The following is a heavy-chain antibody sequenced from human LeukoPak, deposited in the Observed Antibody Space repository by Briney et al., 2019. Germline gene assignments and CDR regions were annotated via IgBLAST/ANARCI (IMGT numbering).Heavy chain of an antibody. CDR1: GFTFSTYA. CDR2: INTNGDDT. V-gene: IGHV3-64*04. D-gene: IGHD3-9*01. J-gene: IGHJ3*02. CDR3: ARGGWDFDWLKGAFDI. Sequence: GGSLRLSCSASGFTFSTYAMHWVRQAPGKGLEHVSTINTNGDDTYYADSVKGRFTISRDNAKNSLYLEMNSLRAEDTAVYYCARGGWDFDWLKGAFDIWGQGTMVTVSS.